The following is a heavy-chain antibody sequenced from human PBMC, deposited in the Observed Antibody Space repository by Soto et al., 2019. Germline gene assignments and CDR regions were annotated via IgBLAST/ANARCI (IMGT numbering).Heavy chain of an antibody. CDR3: TRGNNYGDYSRLIDP. J-gene: IGHJ5*02. V-gene: IGHV1-8*01. D-gene: IGHD4-17*01. CDR2: INPNSGNT. Sequence: QVQLVQSGAEVKKPGASVKVSCKASGYIFTNYDINWVRQATGQGLEYLGWINPNSGNTGYVQKFKGRVTMTRNTSIYQAYKELNSLISEDTDVYYCTRGNNYGDYSRLIDPGAQKTLVTGSS. CDR1: GYIFTNYD.